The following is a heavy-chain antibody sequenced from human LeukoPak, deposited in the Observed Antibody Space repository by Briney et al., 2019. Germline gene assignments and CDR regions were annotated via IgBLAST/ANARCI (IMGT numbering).Heavy chain of an antibody. J-gene: IGHJ5*02. V-gene: IGHV4-34*01. CDR1: GGSFSGYY. CDR3: ATRGRRYSSSWYRNWFDP. CDR2: INHSGST. Sequence: SETLSLTCAVYGGSFSGYYWSWIRLPPGKGLEWIGEINHSGSTNYNPSLKSRVTISVDTSKNQFSLKLSSVTAADTAVHYCATRGRRYSSSWYRNWFDPWGQGTLVTVSS. D-gene: IGHD6-13*01.